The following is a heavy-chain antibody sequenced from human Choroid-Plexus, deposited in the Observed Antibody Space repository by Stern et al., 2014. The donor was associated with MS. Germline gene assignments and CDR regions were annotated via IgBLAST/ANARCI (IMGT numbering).Heavy chain of an antibody. Sequence: MQLVESGGGVVQPGRPLRLSCVASGFTFGSCAMHWVRQAPGKGLEWVAGVSYDVSNKYYADSVKGRFTISRDNSQNTLYMQMSSLRPEDTAVYYCAKDRHYLTYFFDHWGQGSLVTVSS. CDR2: VSYDVSNK. CDR3: AKDRHYLTYFFDH. CDR1: GFTFGSCA. V-gene: IGHV3-30*18. J-gene: IGHJ5*02. D-gene: IGHD2/OR15-2a*01.